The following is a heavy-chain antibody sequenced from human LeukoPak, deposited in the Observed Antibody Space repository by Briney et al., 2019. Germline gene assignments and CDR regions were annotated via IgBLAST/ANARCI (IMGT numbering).Heavy chain of an antibody. V-gene: IGHV1-46*01. Sequence: GASVEVSCKAFGYSLTNYYVHWVRQAPGQGLEWMGEVNPSGGGTSYAQKFQGRITVTRDTYTKTVYMDLSSLRSEDTATYYCARGAPTTRIGAGRFDYWGQGSLLTVAS. CDR2: VNPSGGGT. J-gene: IGHJ4*02. D-gene: IGHD5-12*01. CDR1: GYSLTNYY. CDR3: ARGAPTTRIGAGRFDY.